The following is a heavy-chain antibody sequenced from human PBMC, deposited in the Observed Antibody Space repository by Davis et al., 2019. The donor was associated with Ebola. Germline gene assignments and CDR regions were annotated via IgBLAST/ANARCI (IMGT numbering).Heavy chain of an antibody. CDR3: AKWLIQLWARYGMDV. V-gene: IGHV3-23*01. Sequence: GGSLRLSCAASGFTFNSYWMSWIRQAPGKGLEWVSYISSSSSYTNYADSVKGRFTISRDNSKNTLYLQMNSLRAEDTAVYYCAKWLIQLWARYGMDVWGQGTTVTVSS. J-gene: IGHJ6*02. CDR1: GFTFNSYW. CDR2: ISSSSSYT. D-gene: IGHD5-18*01.